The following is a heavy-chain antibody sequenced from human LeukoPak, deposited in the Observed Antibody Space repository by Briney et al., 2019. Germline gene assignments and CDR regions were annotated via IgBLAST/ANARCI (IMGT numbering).Heavy chain of an antibody. V-gene: IGHV4-59*01. J-gene: IGHJ4*02. CDR2: IFYSGYT. CDR3: ARVIDGDYVMADY. CDR1: GGSISTYW. D-gene: IGHD4-17*01. Sequence: PSETLSLTCSVSGGSISTYWWSWIRQSPGKGLEWIGNIFYSGYTNYDPSLKSRVTISVDTSKKQFSLKLTSVTAADTAVYYCARVIDGDYVMADYWGQGTLVTVSS.